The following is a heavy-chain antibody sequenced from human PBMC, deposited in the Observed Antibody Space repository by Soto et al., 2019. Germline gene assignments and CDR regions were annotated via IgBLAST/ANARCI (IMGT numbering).Heavy chain of an antibody. D-gene: IGHD3-22*01. V-gene: IGHV4-39*01. CDR1: GGSISSSSYY. Sequence: QALACTVSGGSISSSSYYWGWIRQPPGKGLEWIGSIYYSGSTYYNPSLKSRGTISVDTSKNQFSLKLSPVTAADTAVYYCAGQPKSMTMIVVGITPYYYYGMDVWGQGXTVTVCS. CDR2: IYYSGST. J-gene: IGHJ6*02. CDR3: AGQPKSMTMIVVGITPYYYYGMDV.